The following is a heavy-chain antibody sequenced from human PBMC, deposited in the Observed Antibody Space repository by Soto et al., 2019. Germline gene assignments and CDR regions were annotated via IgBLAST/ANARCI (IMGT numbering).Heavy chain of an antibody. CDR1: GGSISSRSYY. CDR3: ARGFGGYRWFDP. J-gene: IGHJ5*02. D-gene: IGHD3-22*01. V-gene: IGHV4-39*02. CDR2: IYYNGNT. Sequence: SETLSLTGTVSGGSISSRSYYRAWIRQPPGKGLEWIATIYYNGNTYYNPSLKSRATISVDASENRFSLKLRSVTAADTAVYYCARGFGGYRWFDPWGQGTLVTFSS.